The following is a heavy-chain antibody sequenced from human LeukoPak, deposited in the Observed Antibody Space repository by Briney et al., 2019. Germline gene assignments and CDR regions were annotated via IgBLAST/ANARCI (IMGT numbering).Heavy chain of an antibody. Sequence: GGSLRLSCAASGFSFGTYAMHWVRQAPGKGLEWVALISYDGSNKYYADSVKGRFTISRDKSKNTLYLQMNSLRAEDTAVYYCAKYDDSSGSGYMDVWGKGTTVTVSS. CDR2: ISYDGSNK. CDR1: GFSFGTYA. D-gene: IGHD4-17*01. V-gene: IGHV3-30*04. CDR3: AKYDDSSGSGYMDV. J-gene: IGHJ6*03.